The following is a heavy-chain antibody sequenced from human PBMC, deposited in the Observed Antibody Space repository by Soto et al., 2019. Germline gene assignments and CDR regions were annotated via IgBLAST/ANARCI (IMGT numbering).Heavy chain of an antibody. V-gene: IGHV1-2*04. CDR2: INPNSGGT. CDR3: ARTLGYCSSTRCYAVSFDY. D-gene: IGHD2-2*01. J-gene: IGHJ4*02. Sequence: GLEWMGWINPNSGGTNYAQKFQGWVTMTRDTSISTAYMELSRLRSDDTAVYYCARTLGYCSSTRCYAVSFDYWGQGTLVTVSS.